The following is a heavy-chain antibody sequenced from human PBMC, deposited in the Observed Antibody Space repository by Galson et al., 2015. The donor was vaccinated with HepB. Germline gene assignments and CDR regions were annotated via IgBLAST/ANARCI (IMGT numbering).Heavy chain of an antibody. J-gene: IGHJ3*02. Sequence: SLRLSCAASGFTFSSYSMNWVRQAPGKGLEWVSYISSSSSTIYYADSVKGRFTISRDNAKNSLYLQMNSLRDEDTAVYYCARGAVSITMVRGVKNDAFDIWGQGTMVTVSS. CDR1: GFTFSSYS. V-gene: IGHV3-48*02. CDR2: ISSSSSTI. CDR3: ARGAVSITMVRGVKNDAFDI. D-gene: IGHD3-10*01.